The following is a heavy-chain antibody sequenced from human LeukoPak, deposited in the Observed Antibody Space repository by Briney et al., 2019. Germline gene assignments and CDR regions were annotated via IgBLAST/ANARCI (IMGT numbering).Heavy chain of an antibody. CDR2: ISAYNGNT. CDR1: GYTFTSYG. Sequence: ASVKVSCKASGYTFTSYGISWVRQAPGQGLEWMGWISAYNGNTNYAQKFQGRVTMTRDTSTSTVYMELSSLRSEDTAVYYCARGHCSGGSCYFRTSGSSWFDPWGQGTLVTVSS. CDR3: ARGHCSGGSCYFRTSGSSWFDP. V-gene: IGHV1-18*01. J-gene: IGHJ5*02. D-gene: IGHD2-15*01.